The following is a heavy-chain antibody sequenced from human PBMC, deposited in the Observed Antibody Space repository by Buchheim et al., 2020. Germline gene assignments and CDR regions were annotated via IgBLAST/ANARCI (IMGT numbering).Heavy chain of an antibody. CDR1: GGSISSYY. CDR3: ARGKYYYDSSGFDY. V-gene: IGHV4-30-4*01. D-gene: IGHD3-22*01. Sequence: QVQLQESGPGLVKPSETLSLTCTVSGGSISSYYWSWIRQPPGKGLEWIGYIYYSGSTYYNPSLKSRVTISVDKSKNQFSLKLSSVTAADTAVYYCARGKYYYDSSGFDYWGQGTL. CDR2: IYYSGST. J-gene: IGHJ4*02.